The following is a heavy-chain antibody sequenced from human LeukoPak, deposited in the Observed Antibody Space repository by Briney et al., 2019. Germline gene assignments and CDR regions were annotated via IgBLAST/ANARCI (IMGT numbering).Heavy chain of an antibody. Sequence: ASVKVSCKASGYTFTGYYMHWVRQAPGQGLEWMGWINPNSGGTNYAQKFQGRVTMTRDTSISTAYMELSRLRSDDTAVYYCARDCVWGSYLRYFDYWGQGTLVTVSS. V-gene: IGHV1-2*02. CDR3: ARDCVWGSYLRYFDY. CDR2: INPNSGGT. D-gene: IGHD3-16*02. CDR1: GYTFTGYY. J-gene: IGHJ4*02.